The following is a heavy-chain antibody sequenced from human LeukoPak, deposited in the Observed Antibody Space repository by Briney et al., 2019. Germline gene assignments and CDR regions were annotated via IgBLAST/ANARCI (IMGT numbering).Heavy chain of an antibody. J-gene: IGHJ4*02. CDR2: INHIGST. D-gene: IGHD3-3*01. CDR1: GGSFSGYY. Sequence: PSETLSLTCAVYGGSFSGYYWSWIRQPPGKGLEWIGEINHIGSTNYNPSLKSRVTISVDTSKNQFSLKLSSVTAADTAVYYCARGGVEWFRLISYYFDYWGQGTLVTVSS. CDR3: ARGGVEWFRLISYYFDY. V-gene: IGHV4-34*01.